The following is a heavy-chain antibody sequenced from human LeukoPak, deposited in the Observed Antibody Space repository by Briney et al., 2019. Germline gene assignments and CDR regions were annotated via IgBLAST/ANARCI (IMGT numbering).Heavy chain of an antibody. CDR1: GYTFTGYH. CDR3: ARGGVGGYRKWREGSRGRRHQARGPTHTRNKRGRGRGRCRGAGFLLGGGGGGETWDSSLDY. CDR2: ISGGS. V-gene: IGHV1-2*02. Sequence: ASVKVSCKASGYTFTGYHLHWVRQAPGQGLEWMGWISGGSNYAQKFQGRVTMTRDTSISTAYMELGRLRSDDTAFYYCARGGVGGYRKWREGSRGRRHQARGPTHTRNKRGRGRGRCRGAGFLLGGGGGGETWDSSLDYWGQGTLVTVSS. D-gene: IGHD3-16*01. J-gene: IGHJ4*02.